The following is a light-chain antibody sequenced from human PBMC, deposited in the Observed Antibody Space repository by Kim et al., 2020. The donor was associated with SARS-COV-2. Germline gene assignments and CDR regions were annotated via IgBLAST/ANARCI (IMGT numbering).Light chain of an antibody. Sequence: DIQMTQSPSSLSASVGDRLTITCRASQGISNDLAWYQQKPGKVPKLLIFAASALQSGVPSRFSGSGSGTDFTLTISSLQPEEVATYYCQKYNGAPWTFGQRTKVDIK. V-gene: IGKV1-27*01. J-gene: IGKJ1*01. CDR2: AAS. CDR1: QGISND. CDR3: QKYNGAPWT.